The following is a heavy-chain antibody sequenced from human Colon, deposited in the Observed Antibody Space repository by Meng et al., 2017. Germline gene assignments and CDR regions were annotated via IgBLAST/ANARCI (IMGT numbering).Heavy chain of an antibody. CDR1: AVTPKNHY. CDR3: ATESFAD. Sequence: VVSRGAVLQPGGSLRLSSVLSAVTPKNHYTHWGLEDPVRGLGWVGILYNCRITYYADSVKGRFTIARDEPKNTVHLQMNRLTVDDTALDYCATESFADWGQGTLVTVSS. D-gene: IGHD3-16*02. J-gene: IGHJ4*02. V-gene: IGHV3-66*02. CDR2: LYNCRIT.